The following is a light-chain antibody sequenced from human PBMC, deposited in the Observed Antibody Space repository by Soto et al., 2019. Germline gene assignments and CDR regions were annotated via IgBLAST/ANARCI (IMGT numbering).Light chain of an antibody. CDR1: QSISTW. Sequence: DIQMTQSASTLSASVGDRVTITWRASQSISTWLAWYQQKPGKAPKLLIYDASSLQSGVPSRFSGSGSGTEFTLTISSLQPDDFATYYCQQYNSYSLTFGQGTKVDI. CDR3: QQYNSYSLT. CDR2: DAS. V-gene: IGKV1-5*01. J-gene: IGKJ1*01.